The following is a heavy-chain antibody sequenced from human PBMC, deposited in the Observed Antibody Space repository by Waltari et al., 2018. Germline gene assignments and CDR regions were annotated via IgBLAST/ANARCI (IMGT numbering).Heavy chain of an antibody. CDR3: AREGAEQWVVEDYGMDV. D-gene: IGHD6-19*01. CDR2: IGSSSSFM. V-gene: IGHV3-21*02. CDR1: GFKFSDSA. J-gene: IGHJ6*02. Sequence: EVQLVESGGGLVKPGGSLRLSCAAPGFKFSDSAMNWVRQAPGKGLEWVSSIGSSSSFMDYADSVRGRFTVSRDNAKNTLYLQMDTLRAEDTAVYYCAREGAEQWVVEDYGMDVWGQGTTVTVS.